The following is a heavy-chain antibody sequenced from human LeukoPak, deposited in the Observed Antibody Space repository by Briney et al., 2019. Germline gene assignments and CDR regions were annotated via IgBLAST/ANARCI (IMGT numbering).Heavy chain of an antibody. V-gene: IGHV3-48*03. Sequence: GGSLRLSCAASGFTFSSYEMNWVRQAPGKGLEWVSYISGSGSTIHYADSVKGRFTISRDNAKNSLYLQMNSLRAEDTAIYYCARDRGGWYRWFDPWGQGTLVTVSS. CDR3: ARDRGGWYRWFDP. CDR2: ISGSGSTI. CDR1: GFTFSSYE. D-gene: IGHD6-19*01. J-gene: IGHJ5*02.